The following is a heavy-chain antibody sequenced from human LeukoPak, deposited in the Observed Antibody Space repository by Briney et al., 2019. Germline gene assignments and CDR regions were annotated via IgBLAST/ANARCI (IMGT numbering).Heavy chain of an antibody. CDR3: ATDPSGPSDSSGWYYFDN. Sequence: GGSLRLSCAASGFIVSNYCMGWVRQAPGKGLEWVAYIKQDASETYYVDSVRGRFSIYRDNAKTSLFLQMNILRAEDTAVYYCATDPSGPSDSSGWYYFDNWGQGTLVTVSS. J-gene: IGHJ4*02. D-gene: IGHD6-19*01. CDR1: GFIVSNYC. CDR2: IKQDASET. V-gene: IGHV3-7*01.